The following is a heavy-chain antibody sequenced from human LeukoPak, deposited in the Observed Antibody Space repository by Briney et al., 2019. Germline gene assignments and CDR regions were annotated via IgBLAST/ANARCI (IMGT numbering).Heavy chain of an antibody. CDR2: ISGTGVTT. D-gene: IGHD6-19*01. J-gene: IGHJ6*03. CDR3: AKVAAVAGRSYYYYYMDV. V-gene: IGHV3-23*01. CDR1: GFTFSNYA. Sequence: GGSPRLSCAASGFTFSNYALSWVRQAPGMGLEWVSGISGTGVTTYYADSVKGRFTISRDNSQNTLYLQMNSLRAEDTAVYYCAKVAAVAGRSYYYYYMDVWGKGTTVTVSS.